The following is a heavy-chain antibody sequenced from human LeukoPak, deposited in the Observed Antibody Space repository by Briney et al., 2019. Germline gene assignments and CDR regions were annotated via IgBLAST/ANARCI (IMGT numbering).Heavy chain of an antibody. V-gene: IGHV4-39*01. CDR3: TRHPYRYCSGGNCYSDD. CDR1: GGSISSSSYY. J-gene: IGHJ4*02. D-gene: IGHD2-15*01. Sequence: SETLSLTCTVSGGSISSSSYYWGWIRQPPGKGLEWIGTIYYSGSTYYNPSLRSRVTISVDTSKNQFSLKLSSVTAADTAVYYCTRHPYRYCSGGNCYSDDWGQGTLVTVSS. CDR2: IYYSGST.